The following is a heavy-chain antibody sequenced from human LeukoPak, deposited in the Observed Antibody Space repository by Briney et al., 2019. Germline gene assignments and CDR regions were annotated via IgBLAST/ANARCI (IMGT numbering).Heavy chain of an antibody. CDR3: ARAGSSWVYFDY. CDR1: GGTFSSYA. V-gene: IGHV1-69*13. D-gene: IGHD6-13*01. CDR2: IIPIFGTA. J-gene: IGHJ4*02. Sequence: SVKVSCKASGGTFSSYAISWVRQAPGQGLEWMGGIIPIFGTANYAQKFQGRVTITADESTSTAYMELSSLRSEDTAVYYCARAGSSWVYFDYWGQGTLVTVPS.